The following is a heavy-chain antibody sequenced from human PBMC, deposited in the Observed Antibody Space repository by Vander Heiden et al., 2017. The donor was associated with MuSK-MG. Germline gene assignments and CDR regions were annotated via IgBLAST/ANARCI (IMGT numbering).Heavy chain of an antibody. Sequence: QRQLQESGPGLVKPSETRSLTCSVTGGSISSISYYSGWIRQPPGKGLEWVGSIHYSGSTYYNPSLKSRVTISVDTSKNQFSLKLSSVTAADTAVYYCARQLGIVVVIDYYYMDVWGKGTTVTVSS. CDR1: GGSISSISYY. CDR3: ARQLGIVVVIDYYYMDV. CDR2: IHYSGST. V-gene: IGHV4-39*01. J-gene: IGHJ6*03. D-gene: IGHD3-22*01.